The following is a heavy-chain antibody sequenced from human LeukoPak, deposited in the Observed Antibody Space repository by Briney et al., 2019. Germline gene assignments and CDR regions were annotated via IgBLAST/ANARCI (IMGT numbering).Heavy chain of an antibody. CDR3: ARAGSTRTLWFGGNNWFDP. Sequence: ASVKVSCKASGYTFTGYYMHWVRQAPGQGLEWMGWINPDSGGTNYAQKFQGRVTMTRDTSISTAYMELSRLRSDDTAVYYCARAGSTRTLWFGGNNWFDPWGQGTLVTVSS. D-gene: IGHD3-10*01. V-gene: IGHV1-2*02. CDR1: GYTFTGYY. CDR2: INPDSGGT. J-gene: IGHJ5*02.